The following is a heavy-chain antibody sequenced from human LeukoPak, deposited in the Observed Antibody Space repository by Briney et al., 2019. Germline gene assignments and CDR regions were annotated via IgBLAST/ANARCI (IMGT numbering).Heavy chain of an antibody. CDR2: ISSTSNTF. Sequence: QPGRSLRLSCAASGFTFRTSQMNWVRQAPGKGLEWISYISSTSNTFYYSDSVKGRFTISRDNAQNSVDLQMNSLRAEDTAVYYCARSKLGTRHDAFDIWGQGTMVTVSS. J-gene: IGHJ3*02. V-gene: IGHV3-48*03. D-gene: IGHD3-16*01. CDR1: GFTFRTSQ. CDR3: ARSKLGTRHDAFDI.